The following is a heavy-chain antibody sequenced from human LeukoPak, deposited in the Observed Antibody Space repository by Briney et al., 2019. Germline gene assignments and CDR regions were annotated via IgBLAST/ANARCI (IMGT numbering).Heavy chain of an antibody. CDR3: AYRNNFEY. Sequence: GGSLRLSWAASGXSFSGHWVNWVRQPPGKGQEWVANIKADGSEKYYVDSVKGRFTISRDDAKRTVDLQMDNLRAEDTAIYYCAYRNNFEYWGQGALVTVSS. J-gene: IGHJ1*01. D-gene: IGHD1-26*01. V-gene: IGHV3-7*05. CDR1: GXSFSGHW. CDR2: IKADGSEK.